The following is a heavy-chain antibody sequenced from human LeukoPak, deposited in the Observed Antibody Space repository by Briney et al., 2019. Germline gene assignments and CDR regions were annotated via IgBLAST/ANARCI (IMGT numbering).Heavy chain of an antibody. CDR3: ARRYCSSTSCYPYGMDV. J-gene: IGHJ6*02. D-gene: IGHD2-2*01. Sequence: GGSLRLSCAASGFTFSDYYMSWIRQAPGKGLEWVSYISSSSSYTNYADSVKGRFTISTDNAKNSLYLQMNSLRAEDTAVYYCARRYCSSTSCYPYGMDVWGQGTTVTVSS. CDR1: GFTFSDYY. CDR2: ISSSSSYT. V-gene: IGHV3-11*03.